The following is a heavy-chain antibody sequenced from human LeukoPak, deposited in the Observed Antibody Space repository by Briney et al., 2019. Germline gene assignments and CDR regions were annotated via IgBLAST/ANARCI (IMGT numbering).Heavy chain of an antibody. Sequence: SETLSLTCTVSGGSISSGGYYWSWIRQHPGKGLEWIGYIYYSGSTYYNPSLKSRVTISVDTSKNQFSLKLSSVTAADTAVYYCARAEGDGDDILTGPDYWGQGTLVTVSS. CDR1: GGSISSGGYY. CDR3: ARAEGDGDDILTGPDY. V-gene: IGHV4-31*03. CDR2: IYYSGST. J-gene: IGHJ4*02. D-gene: IGHD3-9*01.